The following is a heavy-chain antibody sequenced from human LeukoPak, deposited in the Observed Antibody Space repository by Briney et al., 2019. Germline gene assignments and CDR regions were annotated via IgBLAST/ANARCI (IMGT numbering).Heavy chain of an antibody. CDR1: GFTFDDYA. Sequence: GGSLRLSCAASGFTFDDYAMHWVRQAPGKGLEWVSGISWNSGSIGYADSVKGRFTISRDNAKNSLYLQMNSLRAEDTALYYCAKWSSGWNAFDIWGQGTMVTVSS. V-gene: IGHV3-9*01. J-gene: IGHJ3*02. D-gene: IGHD6-19*01. CDR3: AKWSSGWNAFDI. CDR2: ISWNSGSI.